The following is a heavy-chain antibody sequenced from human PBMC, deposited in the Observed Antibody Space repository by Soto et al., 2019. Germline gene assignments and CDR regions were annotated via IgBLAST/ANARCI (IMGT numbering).Heavy chain of an antibody. J-gene: IGHJ4*02. CDR1: GGTFRNYA. V-gene: IGHV1-69*13. CDR3: ARDLYINWDHPLDS. Sequence: SVKVSCKASGGTFRNYAFSWGRQAPGQGLEWMGGIIRIFGKANYEQRVQGRLTIPADESTSTAYVDLNSLRSEDTAVYFCARDLYINWDHPLDSWGQGTLVTVAS. D-gene: IGHD4-4*01. CDR2: IIRIFGKA.